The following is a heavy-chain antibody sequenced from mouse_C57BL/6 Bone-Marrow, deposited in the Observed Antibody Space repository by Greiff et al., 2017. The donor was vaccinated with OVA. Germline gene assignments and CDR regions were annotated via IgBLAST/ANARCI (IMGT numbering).Heavy chain of an antibody. CDR3: ARHRSTTVVALYYYAMDY. D-gene: IGHD1-1*01. Sequence: VKLQESGPGLVAPSQSLSITCTVSGFSLTSYGVHWVRQPPGKGLEWLVVIWSDGSTTYNSALKSRLSISKDNSKSQVFLKMNSLQTDDTAMYYCARHRSTTVVALYYYAMDYWGQGTSVTVSS. J-gene: IGHJ4*01. CDR2: IWSDGST. V-gene: IGHV2-6-1*01. CDR1: GFSLTSYG.